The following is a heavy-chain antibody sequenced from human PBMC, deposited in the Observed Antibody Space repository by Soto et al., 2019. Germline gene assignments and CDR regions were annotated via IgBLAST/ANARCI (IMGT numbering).Heavy chain of an antibody. Sequence: GGSLRLSCAASGFTFSSYSMNWVRQAPGKGLEWVSSISSSSSYIYYADSVKGRFTISRDNAKNSLYLQMNSLRAEDTAVYYCARIQYGSGSHYHDAIDIWGQGTMVTVSS. V-gene: IGHV3-21*01. CDR1: GFTFSSYS. CDR3: ARIQYGSGSHYHDAIDI. CDR2: ISSSSSYI. J-gene: IGHJ3*02. D-gene: IGHD3-10*01.